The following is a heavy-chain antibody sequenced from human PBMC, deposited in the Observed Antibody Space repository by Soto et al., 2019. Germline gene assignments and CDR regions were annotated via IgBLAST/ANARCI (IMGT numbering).Heavy chain of an antibody. V-gene: IGHV3-74*03. J-gene: IGHJ4*02. CDR3: ARVETCSSTSCYSVFDY. CDR1: GFTFSSYW. Sequence: EVQLVEPGGGLVQPGGSLRLSCAASGFTFSSYWMHWVRQAPGKGLVWVSRINSDGSSTTYADSVKGRFTISRDNAKNTLYLHMNSLRAEDTAVYYCARVETCSSTSCYSVFDYWGQGTLVTVSS. D-gene: IGHD2-2*01. CDR2: INSDGSST.